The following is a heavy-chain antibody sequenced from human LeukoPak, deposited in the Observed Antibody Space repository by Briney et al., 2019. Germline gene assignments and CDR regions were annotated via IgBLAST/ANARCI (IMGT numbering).Heavy chain of an antibody. J-gene: IGHJ4*02. CDR3: ARAEMATITYPDY. V-gene: IGHV3-21*01. CDR1: GFTFSSYS. Sequence: GGSLRLSCAASGFTFSSYSMNWVRQAPGTGLEWVSSITSSSSHVYYADSVKGRFTISRDNAKNSLYLQMNSLKAEDTAVYYCARAEMATITYPDYWGQGTPVTVSS. D-gene: IGHD5-24*01. CDR2: ITSSSSHV.